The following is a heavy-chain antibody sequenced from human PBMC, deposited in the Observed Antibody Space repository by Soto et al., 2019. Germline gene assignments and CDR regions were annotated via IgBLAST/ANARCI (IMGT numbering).Heavy chain of an antibody. Sequence: SVKVSCKASGFTFTSSAMQWVRQARGQRLEWIGWIVVGSGNTNYAQKFQERVTITRDMSTSTAYMELSSLRSEDTAVYYCAADTQYCSGGSCYSDLDYWGQGTLVTVSS. CDR2: IVVGSGNT. J-gene: IGHJ4*02. CDR3: AADTQYCSGGSCYSDLDY. D-gene: IGHD2-15*01. CDR1: GFTFTSSA. V-gene: IGHV1-58*02.